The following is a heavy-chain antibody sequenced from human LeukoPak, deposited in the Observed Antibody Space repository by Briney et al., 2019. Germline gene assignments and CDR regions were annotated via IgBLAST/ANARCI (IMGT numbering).Heavy chain of an antibody. CDR2: ISGSGGST. J-gene: IGHJ2*01. V-gene: IGHV3-23*01. CDR1: GFTFSSYV. D-gene: IGHD3-22*01. CDR3: AKHYSDGITWYFDL. Sequence: PGGSLRLSXAASGFTFSSYVMTSVRQAPGKGLEWISGISGSGGSTYYADSVKGRFTLSRDNSKNTLYLQMNGLRAEDTAVYYCAKHYSDGITWYFDLWGRGTLVTVSS.